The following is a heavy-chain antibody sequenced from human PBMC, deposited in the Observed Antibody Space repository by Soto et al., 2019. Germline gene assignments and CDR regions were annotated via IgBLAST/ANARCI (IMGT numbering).Heavy chain of an antibody. CDR1: GLTVSGKKY. J-gene: IGHJ3*01. V-gene: IGHV3-53*01. Sequence: DVQLVESGGGLMQPGESLRLSCAASGLTVSGKKYVAWVRQAPGKGLEWVSALYDVDGSFYADSVKGRFTTSSDRSTTTVYLQMNGLRPDDTAVYYCATWHEREHAYDVWGQGTTVTVSS. CDR3: ATWHEREHAYDV. D-gene: IGHD1-1*01. CDR2: LYDVDGS.